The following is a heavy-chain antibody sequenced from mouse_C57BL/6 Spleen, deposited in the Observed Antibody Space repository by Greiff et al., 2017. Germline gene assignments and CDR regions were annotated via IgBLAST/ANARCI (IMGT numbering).Heavy chain of an antibody. CDR3: ASGGTTVVEGY. J-gene: IGHJ2*01. Sequence: QVQLQQPGAELVKPGASVKMSCKASGYTFTSYWITWVKQRPGQGLEWIGDIYPGSGSTNYNEKFKSKATLAVATSSSTAYLRLSSLTSEDSAVYYCASGGTTVVEGYWGQGTTLTVSS. CDR1: GYTFTSYW. D-gene: IGHD1-1*01. V-gene: IGHV1-55*01. CDR2: IYPGSGST.